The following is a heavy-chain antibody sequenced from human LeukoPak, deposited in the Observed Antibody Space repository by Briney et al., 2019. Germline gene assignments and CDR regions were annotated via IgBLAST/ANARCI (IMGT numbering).Heavy chain of an antibody. CDR3: ARMRSSWYFDH. CDR2: ISNRGGTT. D-gene: IGHD6-13*01. CDR1: GFTFSDYF. V-gene: IGHV3-11*01. J-gene: IGHJ4*02. Sequence: GGSLRLSCAASGFTFSDYFMTWSRQAPGKGLEWVSYISNRGGTTYYSDSMKGRFTISRDNAKNLLYLEMDSLRAGDTAVYYCARMRSSWYFDHWGQGSLVTVSS.